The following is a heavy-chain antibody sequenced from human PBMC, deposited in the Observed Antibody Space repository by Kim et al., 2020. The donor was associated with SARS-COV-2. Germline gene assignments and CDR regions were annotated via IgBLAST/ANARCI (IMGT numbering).Heavy chain of an antibody. CDR3: ARVLPYFDWFFDY. V-gene: IGHV1-18*01. D-gene: IGHD3-9*01. J-gene: IGHJ4*02. CDR1: GYTFTSYG. CDR2: ISAYNGNT. Sequence: ASVKVSCKASGYTFTSYGISWVRHAPGQGLEWMGWISAYNGNTNYAQKLQGRVTMTTDTSTSTASMELRSLRSDDTAVYYCARVLPYFDWFFDYWGQGTLVTVSS.